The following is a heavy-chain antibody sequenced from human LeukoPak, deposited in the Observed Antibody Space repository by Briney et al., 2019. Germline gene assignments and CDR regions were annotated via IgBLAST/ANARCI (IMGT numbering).Heavy chain of an antibody. V-gene: IGHV3-48*01. CDR1: GFTFSSYN. J-gene: IGHJ4*02. D-gene: IGHD6-13*01. CDR2: ISSSTV. CDR3: AREDSSSRLNYFDY. Sequence: PGGSLRLSCAASGFTFSSYNMTWVRQAPGKGLESVSYISSSTVYYADSVKGRFTISRDIAKNSLYLQMKSLRAEDTALYYCAREDSSSRLNYFDYWGQGTLVTVSS.